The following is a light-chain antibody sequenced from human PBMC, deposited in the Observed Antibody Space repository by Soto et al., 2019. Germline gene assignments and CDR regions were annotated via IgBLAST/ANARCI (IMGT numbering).Light chain of an antibody. Sequence: DIQMAQSPSSLSASVGDRVTITCRASQSISSYLNWYQQKPGKAPKLLIYAASSLQSGVPSRFSGSGSGTDFTLTISSLQPEDFATYYCQQSYLRWTFAQGTKV. CDR2: AAS. V-gene: IGKV1-39*01. J-gene: IGKJ1*01. CDR3: QQSYLRWT. CDR1: QSISSY.